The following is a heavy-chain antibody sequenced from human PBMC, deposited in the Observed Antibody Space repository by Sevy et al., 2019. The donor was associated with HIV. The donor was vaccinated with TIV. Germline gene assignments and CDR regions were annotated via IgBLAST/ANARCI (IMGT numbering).Heavy chain of an antibody. Sequence: ASVKVSCKVSGYTLTELSMHWVRQAPGKGLEWMGGFDPEDGETIYAQKFQGRVTMTEDTSTDTAYMELSGLRSEDTAVYYCATDAKYCSGGSCYGYWGQGTLVTVSS. CDR1: GYTLTELS. CDR3: ATDAKYCSGGSCYGY. V-gene: IGHV1-24*01. J-gene: IGHJ4*02. CDR2: FDPEDGET. D-gene: IGHD2-15*01.